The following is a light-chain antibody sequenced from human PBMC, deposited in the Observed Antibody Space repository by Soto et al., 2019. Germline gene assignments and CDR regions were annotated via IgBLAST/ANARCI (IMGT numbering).Light chain of an antibody. V-gene: IGLV2-23*02. CDR3: CSYARSSTFVV. CDR1: SSDVGSYNV. Sequence: QSALTQPASVSGSPGQSITISCTGTSSDVGSYNVVSWYQQHPGKAPKLMIYVVSKRPSGVSDRFSGSKSGNTASLTISGLQAEDEADYYCCSYARSSTFVVFGGGTKLTVL. J-gene: IGLJ2*01. CDR2: VVS.